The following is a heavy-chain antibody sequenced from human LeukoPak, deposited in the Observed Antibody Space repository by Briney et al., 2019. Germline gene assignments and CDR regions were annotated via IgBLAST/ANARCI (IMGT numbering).Heavy chain of an antibody. D-gene: IGHD3-10*01. CDR2: IYYSGST. CDR3: ASYGAVRGATLDY. V-gene: IGHV4-39*01. J-gene: IGHJ4*02. Sequence: PSETLSLTCTVSGGSISSSSYYWGWIRQPPGKGLEWIGSIYYSGSTYYNPSLKSRVTISVDTSKNQFSLKLSSATAADTAVYYCASYGAVRGATLDYWGQGTLVTVSS. CDR1: GGSISSSSYY.